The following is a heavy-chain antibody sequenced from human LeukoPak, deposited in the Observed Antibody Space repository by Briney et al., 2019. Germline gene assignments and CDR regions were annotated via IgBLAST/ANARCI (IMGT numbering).Heavy chain of an antibody. Sequence: GGSLRLSCTASGFTFSTYAVSWVRQAPGKGLEWLSTVSGSGYSTYYADSVKGRFTISRDNSKNTLYLQMNSLRAEDTAVYYCAKGISWSGYYAFDYWGQGTLVTVSS. J-gene: IGHJ4*02. CDR3: AKGISWSGYYAFDY. CDR2: VSGSGYST. CDR1: GFTFSTYA. V-gene: IGHV3-23*01. D-gene: IGHD3-3*01.